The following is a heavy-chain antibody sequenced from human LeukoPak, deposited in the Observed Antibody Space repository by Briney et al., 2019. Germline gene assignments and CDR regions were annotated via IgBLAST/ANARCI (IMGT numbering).Heavy chain of an antibody. CDR2: FDPEDGET. J-gene: IGHJ3*02. D-gene: IGHD3-22*01. Sequence: ASVKVSCKVSGYTLTELSMHWVRQAPGKGLEWMGGFDPEDGETIYAQKFQGRVTMTEDTSTDTAYMEPSSLRSEDTAVYYCATVRPYDSGPDAFDIWGQGTMVTVSS. CDR1: GYTLTELS. V-gene: IGHV1-24*01. CDR3: ATVRPYDSGPDAFDI.